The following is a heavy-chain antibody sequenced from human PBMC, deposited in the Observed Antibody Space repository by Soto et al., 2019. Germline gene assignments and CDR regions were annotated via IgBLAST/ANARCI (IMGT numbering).Heavy chain of an antibody. CDR2: ISSSGSIK. CDR1: GFTFSSYE. D-gene: IGHD5-18*01. CDR3: ARNVGYCYGGH. Sequence: EVKLVESGGDLVQPGGSLRLSCAASGFTFSSYEMNWVRQAPGRGLEWVSYISSSGSIKYYADSVKGRFTISRDNAKNSLDLEMNSLRAEDTAVYYCARNVGYCYGGHWGQGTLVTVSS. J-gene: IGHJ4*02. V-gene: IGHV3-48*03.